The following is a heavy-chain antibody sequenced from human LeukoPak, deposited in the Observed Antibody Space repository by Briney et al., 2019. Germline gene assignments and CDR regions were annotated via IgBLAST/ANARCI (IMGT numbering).Heavy chain of an antibody. CDR1: GGSISSSSFY. V-gene: IGHV4-39*07. CDR3: ARDQLLWFGELSGYMDV. CDR2: IYHSGST. Sequence: SETLSLTCSVSGGSISSSSFYWGWIRQPPGKGLEWIGSIYHSGSTYYNPSLKSRVTISVDTSKNQFSLKLSSVTAADTAVYYCARDQLLWFGELSGYMDVWGKGTTVTVSS. D-gene: IGHD3-10*01. J-gene: IGHJ6*03.